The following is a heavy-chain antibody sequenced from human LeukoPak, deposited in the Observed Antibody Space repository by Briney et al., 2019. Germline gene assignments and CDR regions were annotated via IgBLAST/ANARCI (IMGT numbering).Heavy chain of an antibody. D-gene: IGHD1-26*01. CDR2: IKYDASST. CDR1: GFTFSSHW. J-gene: IGHJ4*02. CDR3: ARGATSAYYQDY. Sequence: GGSLRLSCADSGFTFSSHWMHWVRQAPGKGLVWVSRIKYDASSTSYADSVKGRFTISRDNAKNTLYLQMNSLRAEDTAVYYCARGATSAYYQDYWGQVSLVTVSS. V-gene: IGHV3-74*01.